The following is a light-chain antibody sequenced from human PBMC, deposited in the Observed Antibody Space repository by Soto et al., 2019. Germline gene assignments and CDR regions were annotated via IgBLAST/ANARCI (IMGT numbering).Light chain of an antibody. CDR3: QKYNSAPLT. J-gene: IGKJ4*01. V-gene: IGKV1-27*01. CDR1: QGISNY. Sequence: DIQMTQSPSSLSASVGDRVTITCLASQGISNYLAWYQQKPAKVPKLLICAASTLQSGVPSRCSGSGSGTDFTRTISSLQPEDVATYYCQKYNSAPLTFGGGTKVEIK. CDR2: AAS.